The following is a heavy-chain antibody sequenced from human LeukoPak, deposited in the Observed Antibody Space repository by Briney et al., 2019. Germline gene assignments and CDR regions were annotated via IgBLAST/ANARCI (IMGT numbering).Heavy chain of an antibody. J-gene: IGHJ4*02. CDR2: INPSGGST. CDR3: ASAPLLLWFGELSPLNY. V-gene: IGHV1-46*01. D-gene: IGHD3-10*01. Sequence: GASVKVSCKASGYTFTSYYMHWVRQAPGQGLEWMGIINPSGGSTSYAQKFQGRVTMTRDTSTSTVYMELSSLRSEDTAVYYCASAPLLLWFGELSPLNYWGQGTLVTVSS. CDR1: GYTFTSYY.